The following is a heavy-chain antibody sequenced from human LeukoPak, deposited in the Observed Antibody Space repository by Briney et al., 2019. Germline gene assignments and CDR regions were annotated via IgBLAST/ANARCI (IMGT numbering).Heavy chain of an antibody. CDR2: IYTSGNT. Sequence: SETLSLTCTVSGGAISNYYWTWLRQPAGKGLEWIGRIYTSGNTNYNPSLTSRTTMTIDTPKNQFSLTLSSVTAADTPVYSCARGDSASSVFRFWGQGILVIVSS. J-gene: IGHJ4*02. D-gene: IGHD2-21*02. CDR3: ARGDSASSVFRF. V-gene: IGHV4-4*07. CDR1: GGAISNYY.